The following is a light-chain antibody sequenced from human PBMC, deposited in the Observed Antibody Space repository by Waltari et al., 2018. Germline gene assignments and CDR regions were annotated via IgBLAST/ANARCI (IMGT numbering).Light chain of an antibody. Sequence: QSVLTQPPSESGTPGQRVTISCSGSSSNIGSNVVNWYQQVPGTTPKLLLYRNEQRPSGVPDRISASKSGTSASLAISGLQSEDEAHYYCAAWDDSLNGHWVFGGGTK. V-gene: IGLV1-44*01. CDR1: SSNIGSNV. J-gene: IGLJ2*01. CDR3: AAWDDSLNGHWV. CDR2: RNE.